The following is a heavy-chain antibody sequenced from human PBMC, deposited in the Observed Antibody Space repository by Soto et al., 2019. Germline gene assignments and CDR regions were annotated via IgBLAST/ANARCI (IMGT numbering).Heavy chain of an antibody. J-gene: IGHJ6*01. CDR1: GYTFIGFH. V-gene: IGHV1-2*02. Sequence: QVQLVQSGAEVKKPGASVKVSCEASGYTFIGFHLHWVRQAPGQGLEWVGWINTKSGATYYAQKFQGRVTLTRDASINTVYMELSRLTADDTAVYYCSRWLWTVGQCSGGSCYDGMDDWGQGTTVKVSS. CDR3: SRWLWTVGQCSGGSCYDGMDD. D-gene: IGHD2-15*01. CDR2: INTKSGAT.